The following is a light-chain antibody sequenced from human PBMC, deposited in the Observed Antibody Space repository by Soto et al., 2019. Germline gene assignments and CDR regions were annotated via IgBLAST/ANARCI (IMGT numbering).Light chain of an antibody. CDR3: QQYGSSPT. CDR1: QSVSSNY. J-gene: IGKJ1*01. Sequence: EIVLTQSPGTLSLSPGERATLSCRASQSVSSNYLAWYQQKPGQAPRVLIYSASSRATGIPDRFSGSGSGTDFTLTIRRLEPEDFAVYYCQQYGSSPTFGQATKVEIK. V-gene: IGKV3-20*01. CDR2: SAS.